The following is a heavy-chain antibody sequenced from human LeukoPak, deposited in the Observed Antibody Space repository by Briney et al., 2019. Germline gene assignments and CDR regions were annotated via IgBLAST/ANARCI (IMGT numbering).Heavy chain of an antibody. Sequence: ASVKVSCKASGYTFTVYYMHWVRQAPGQGLEWMGWINPNSGGTNYAQKFQGRVTITTDTSISTAYMELSRLRSDDTAVYYCATERAPTGSNDYWGQGTLVTVSS. CDR1: GYTFTVYY. CDR2: INPNSGGT. CDR3: ATERAPTGSNDY. J-gene: IGHJ4*02. D-gene: IGHD2-15*01. V-gene: IGHV1-2*02.